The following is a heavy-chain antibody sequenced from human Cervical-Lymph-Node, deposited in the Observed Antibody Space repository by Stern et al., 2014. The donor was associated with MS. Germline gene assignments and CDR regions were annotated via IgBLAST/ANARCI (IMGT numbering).Heavy chain of an antibody. CDR3: ARDSRHYDASYYFDS. D-gene: IGHD3-16*01. CDR1: GGTFSSYA. V-gene: IGHV1-69*01. J-gene: IGHJ4*02. Sequence: VQLEESGAEVKKPGSSVKVSCKASGGTFSSYAINWGRQAPGQGPEWMGGIIPICGTANYAQKFQGRVTITADESTSTAYMELSSLRSEYTAVYYCARDSRHYDASYYFDSWGQGTLVTVSS. CDR2: IIPICGTA.